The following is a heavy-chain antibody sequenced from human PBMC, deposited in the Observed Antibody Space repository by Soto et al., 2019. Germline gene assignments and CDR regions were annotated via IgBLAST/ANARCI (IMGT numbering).Heavy chain of an antibody. CDR1: GYTFTSYA. CDR2: INAGNGNT. D-gene: IGHD3-10*01. V-gene: IGHV1-3*01. J-gene: IGHJ6*02. CDR3: ARDPSVLLWFGESLRMHGMDV. Sequence: ASVKVSCKASGYTFTSYAMHWVRQAPGQRLEWMGWINAGNGNTKYSQKFQGRVTITRDTSASTAYMELSSLRSEDTAVYYCARDPSVLLWFGESLRMHGMDVWGQGTTVTVSS.